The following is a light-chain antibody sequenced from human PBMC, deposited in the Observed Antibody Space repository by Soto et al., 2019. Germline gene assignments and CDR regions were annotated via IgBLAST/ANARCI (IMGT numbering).Light chain of an antibody. Sequence: SSELTQPPSVSVAPGETARISCGGNNIGSKGVHWYQQKPGQAPVLVIYSDTDLPPVIPERFSGSNSASMATLTISRVEAGDEADYYCQVWDSGSAHVLFGGGTKLTVL. V-gene: IGLV3-21*01. CDR3: QVWDSGSAHVL. J-gene: IGLJ2*01. CDR2: SDT. CDR1: NIGSKG.